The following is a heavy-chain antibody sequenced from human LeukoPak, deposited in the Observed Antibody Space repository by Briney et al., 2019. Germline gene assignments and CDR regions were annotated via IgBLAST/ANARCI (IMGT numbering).Heavy chain of an antibody. Sequence: GGSLRLSCAASGCTFSSYSMNWVRQAPGKGLEWVSSISSSSSYIYYADSVKGRFTISRDNAKNSLYLQMNSLRAEDTAVYYCARVIGTYSSSWYDAFDIWGQGTMVTVSS. CDR3: ARVIGTYSSSWYDAFDI. CDR1: GCTFSSYS. D-gene: IGHD6-13*01. J-gene: IGHJ3*02. V-gene: IGHV3-21*01. CDR2: ISSSSSYI.